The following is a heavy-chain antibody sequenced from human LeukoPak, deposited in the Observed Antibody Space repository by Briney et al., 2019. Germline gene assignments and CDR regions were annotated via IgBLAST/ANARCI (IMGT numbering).Heavy chain of an antibody. D-gene: IGHD6-6*01. J-gene: IGHJ5*01. CDR1: GYSITSGYF. Sequence: PSETLSLTYAVSGYSITSGYFWAWIRQPPGKGPVWIGSMSYDGSTQYNPSLQSRVTISVATSKYKFSLKLSSLTAAATAAYHLARASIAGVGNETPSYWFDYWGQGTLVTVSS. CDR2: MSYDGST. V-gene: IGHV4-38-2*01. CDR3: ARASIAGVGNETPSYWFDY.